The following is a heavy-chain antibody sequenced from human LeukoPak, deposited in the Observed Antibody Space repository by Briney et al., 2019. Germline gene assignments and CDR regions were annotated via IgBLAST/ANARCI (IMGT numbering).Heavy chain of an antibody. Sequence: SETLSLTCTVSGGSISSYYWSWIRQPPGKGLEWIGYIYYSGSTNYNPSLKSRVTISVDTSKNQFSLKLSSVTAADTAVYYCARVLPRYYYYYMDVWGKGTTVTVSS. J-gene: IGHJ6*03. V-gene: IGHV4-59*08. CDR1: GGSISSYY. CDR3: ARVLPRYYYYYMDV. CDR2: IYYSGST.